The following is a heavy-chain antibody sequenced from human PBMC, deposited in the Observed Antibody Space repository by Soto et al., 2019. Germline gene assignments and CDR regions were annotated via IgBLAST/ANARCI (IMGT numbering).Heavy chain of an antibody. D-gene: IGHD6-19*01. CDR2: IYYSGST. V-gene: IGHV4-61*08. J-gene: IGHJ6*02. Sequence: NPSETLSLTCTVTGSSLSRVDSSWSWIRQPPGKGLEWIGYIYYSGSTNYNPSLKSRVTISVDTSKNQFSLKLSSVTAADTAVYYCARDTLYSSGWYPGNYYYYGMDVWGQGTTVTVSS. CDR3: ARDTLYSSGWYPGNYYYYGMDV. CDR1: GSSLSRVDSS.